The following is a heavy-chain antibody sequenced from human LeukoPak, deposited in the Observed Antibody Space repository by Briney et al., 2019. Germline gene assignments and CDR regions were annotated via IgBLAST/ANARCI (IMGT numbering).Heavy chain of an antibody. CDR1: GFTFTNAW. J-gene: IGHJ4*02. CDR2: ISGSGSAI. V-gene: IGHV3-48*04. Sequence: PGGSLRLSCAASGFTFTNAWMNWVRQAPGKGLEWVSYISGSGSAIYYADSVKGRFTVSRDNAKNSLYLQMNSLRAEDTAVYYCASLALAVAGPNFDSWGQGTLVTVS. D-gene: IGHD6-19*01. CDR3: ASLALAVAGPNFDS.